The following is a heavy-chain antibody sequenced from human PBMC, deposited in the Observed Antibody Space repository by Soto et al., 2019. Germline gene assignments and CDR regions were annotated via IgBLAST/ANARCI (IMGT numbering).Heavy chain of an antibody. D-gene: IGHD5-18*01. Sequence: SETLSLTCTVSGGSISSYYWSWIRQPPGKGLEWIGYIYYSGSTNYNPSLKSRVTISVDTSKNQFSLKLSSVTAADTAVYYCARATGQLWFSYYFDYWGQGTLVTVSS. CDR3: ARATGQLWFSYYFDY. J-gene: IGHJ4*02. CDR1: GGSISSYY. CDR2: IYYSGST. V-gene: IGHV4-59*01.